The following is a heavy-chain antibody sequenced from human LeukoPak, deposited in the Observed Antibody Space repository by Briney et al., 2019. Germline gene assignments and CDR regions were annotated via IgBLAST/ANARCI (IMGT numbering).Heavy chain of an antibody. CDR1: GGSISSHY. CDR3: ARAYVYYDSGGYPCVAFDI. Sequence: PSETLSLTCTVSGGSISSHYWSWIRQPPGKGLEWIGYIYYSGNTKYNPSLESRVTISVDTSKNQFSLRLSSVTAADTAVYYCARAYVYYDSGGYPCVAFDIWGQGTMVTVSS. CDR2: IYYSGNT. J-gene: IGHJ3*02. V-gene: IGHV4-59*11. D-gene: IGHD3-22*01.